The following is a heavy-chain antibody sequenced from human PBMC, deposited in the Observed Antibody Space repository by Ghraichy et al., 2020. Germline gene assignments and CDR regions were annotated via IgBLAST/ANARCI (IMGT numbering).Heavy chain of an antibody. V-gene: IGHV4-34*01. J-gene: IGHJ2*01. CDR3: ARNWYWYFDI. D-gene: IGHD1-1*01. CDR2: INHSGIT. CDR1: GGSFSGHY. Sequence: SQTLSLTCAVYGGSFSGHYWSWIRQPPGKGLEWIGEINHSGITNYNPSLKSRVTILVDTSQNQLSLKLTSVTAPDTAVYYCARNWYWYFDIWGRGTLVTVSS.